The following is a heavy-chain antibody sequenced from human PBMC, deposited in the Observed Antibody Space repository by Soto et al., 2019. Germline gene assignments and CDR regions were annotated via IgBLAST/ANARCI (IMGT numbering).Heavy chain of an antibody. V-gene: IGHV4-59*01. J-gene: IGHJ3*02. D-gene: IGHD3-16*02. Sequence: SETLSLTCTVSGGSISSYYWSWIRQPPGKGLEWIGYIYYSGSTNYNPSLKSRVIISVDTSKNQSSLQLSSVTAADTAVYYCGRERGDYYCVCGNYRPSAFDIWGQGTMVTVSS. CDR2: IYYSGST. CDR3: GRERGDYYCVCGNYRPSAFDI. CDR1: GGSISSYY.